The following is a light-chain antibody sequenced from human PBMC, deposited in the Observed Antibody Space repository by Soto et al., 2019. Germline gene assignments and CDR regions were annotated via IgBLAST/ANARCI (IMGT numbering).Light chain of an antibody. V-gene: IGKV3-15*01. CDR2: GAS. CDR3: QQYNNWPLT. CDR1: QSVSSD. Sequence: EIVMTQSPATLSVSPGERATLSCRASQSVSSDLAWYEQKPGQAPRLLIYGASTRAPGIPARFSGSGSGTEFTLTISNLQSEDFALYYCQQYNNWPLTFGGGTKVEIK. J-gene: IGKJ4*01.